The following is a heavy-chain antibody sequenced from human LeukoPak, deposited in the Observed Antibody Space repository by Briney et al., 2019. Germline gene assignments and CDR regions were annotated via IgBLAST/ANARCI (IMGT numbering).Heavy chain of an antibody. CDR3: ATSHDSAGND. Sequence: TGGSLRLSCAASGFAFSDFWMSWVRQAPGKGLEWVANIRHDGNAKNYVPSVRGRFTISRDNANNSLYLQMNSLTVEDTAVYYCATSHDSAGNDWGQGTLVTVSS. CDR2: IRHDGNAK. D-gene: IGHD2-15*01. CDR1: GFAFSDFW. V-gene: IGHV3-7*01. J-gene: IGHJ4*02.